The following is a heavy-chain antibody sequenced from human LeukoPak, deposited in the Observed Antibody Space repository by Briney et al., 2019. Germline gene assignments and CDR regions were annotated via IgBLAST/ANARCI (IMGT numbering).Heavy chain of an antibody. CDR3: AKRDCSGGSCHKFDYYYYMDV. D-gene: IGHD2-15*01. CDR1: GFTFSSHA. CDR2: ISGSGGST. Sequence: GGSLRLSCAASGFTFSSHAMSWVRQAPGKGLEWVSAISGSGGSTYYADSVKGRFTISRDNSKNTLYLQVNSLRAEDTAVYYCAKRDCSGGSCHKFDYYYYMDVWGKGTTVTVSS. V-gene: IGHV3-23*01. J-gene: IGHJ6*03.